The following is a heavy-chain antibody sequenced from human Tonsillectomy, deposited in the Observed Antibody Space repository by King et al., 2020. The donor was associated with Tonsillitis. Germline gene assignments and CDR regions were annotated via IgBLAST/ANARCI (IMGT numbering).Heavy chain of an antibody. J-gene: IGHJ6*02. Sequence: VQLVESGGGLVQPGGSLRLSCAASGFTFSSYAMSWVRQAPGKGLEWVSAISGSGGSTYYADSVKGRFTISRDNSKNTLYLQMNSLRAEDTAVYYCAQFASQPPRVEYDVYGMDVWGQGTTVTVSS. CDR3: AQFASQPPRVEYDVYGMDV. V-gene: IGHV3-23*04. CDR1: GFTFSSYA. D-gene: IGHD1-1*01. CDR2: ISGSGGST.